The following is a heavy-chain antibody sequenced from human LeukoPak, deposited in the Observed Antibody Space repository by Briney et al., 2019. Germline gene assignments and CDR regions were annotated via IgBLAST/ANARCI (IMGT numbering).Heavy chain of an antibody. CDR3: ATDRPGGGWSFDY. J-gene: IGHJ4*02. Sequence: PGGTLRLSCAASAFTFSRYGMSWVRQAPGRGLEWVSAISNSGGSTYYVDSVKGRFIISRDNSKNTLYLQMNSLRPEDTAVYYCATDRPGGGWSFDYWGQGTLVIVSS. CDR2: ISNSGGST. D-gene: IGHD6-19*01. CDR1: AFTFSRYG. V-gene: IGHV3-23*01.